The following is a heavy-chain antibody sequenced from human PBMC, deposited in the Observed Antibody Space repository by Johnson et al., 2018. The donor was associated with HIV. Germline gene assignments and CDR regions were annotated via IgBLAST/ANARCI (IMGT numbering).Heavy chain of an antibody. D-gene: IGHD5-24*01. Sequence: QVQLVESGGDVVQPGRSLRLSCAASGFTFSSYGMHLVRQAPGKGLDWVADISYDGSNKYYADSLMGRFTISRDNSKNSLYLQMNSLRPEDTAVYYCASGEDDGFWGQGTMVTVPS. J-gene: IGHJ3*01. V-gene: IGHV3-30*03. CDR2: ISYDGSNK. CDR1: GFTFSSYG. CDR3: ASGEDDGF.